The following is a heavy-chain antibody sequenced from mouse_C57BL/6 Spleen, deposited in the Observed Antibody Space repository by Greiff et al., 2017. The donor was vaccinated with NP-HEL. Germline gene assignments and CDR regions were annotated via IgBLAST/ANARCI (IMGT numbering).Heavy chain of an antibody. D-gene: IGHD1-1*01. Sequence: VQLQQSGAELVKPGASVKLSCTASGFNITDYYMHWVKQRPEQGLEWIGRIDPEDGETNYAPKFQGKATITADTSSNTAYLQLSSLTSEDTAVYYCARERITTVGFYWGQGTTLTVSS. CDR2: IDPEDGET. CDR1: GFNITDYY. V-gene: IGHV14-2*01. CDR3: ARERITTVGFY. J-gene: IGHJ2*01.